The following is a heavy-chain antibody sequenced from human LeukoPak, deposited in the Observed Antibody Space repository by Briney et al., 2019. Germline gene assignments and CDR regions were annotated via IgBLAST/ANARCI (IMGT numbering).Heavy chain of an antibody. D-gene: IGHD3-9*01. CDR1: GYTFTSYG. V-gene: IGHV1-18*01. Sequence: ASVKVSCMASGYTFTSYGISWVRQAPGQGLEWMGWISAYNGNTNYAQKFQGRVTITADKSTSTAYMELSSLRSEDTAVYYCARGLAILTGSFYYYYGMDVWGQGTTVTVSS. CDR2: ISAYNGNT. J-gene: IGHJ6*02. CDR3: ARGLAILTGSFYYYYGMDV.